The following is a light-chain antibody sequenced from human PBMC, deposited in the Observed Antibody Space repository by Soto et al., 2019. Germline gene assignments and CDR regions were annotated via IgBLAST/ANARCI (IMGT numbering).Light chain of an antibody. Sequence: QSVLTQPPSASGSPGQSVTISCTGTSSEIGGYNYVSWYQQHPGKAPKLIIYDVKKRPSGIPDRFSGSKSGNTASLTVSGLQAEDEADYYCSSYAGTNNFDVFGNGTKVTVL. CDR3: SSYAGTNNFDV. J-gene: IGLJ1*01. V-gene: IGLV2-8*01. CDR1: SSEIGGYNY. CDR2: DVK.